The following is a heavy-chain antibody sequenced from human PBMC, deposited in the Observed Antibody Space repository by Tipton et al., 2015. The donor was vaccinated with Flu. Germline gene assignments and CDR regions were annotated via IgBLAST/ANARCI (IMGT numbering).Heavy chain of an antibody. V-gene: IGHV4-34*01. J-gene: IGHJ6*02. Sequence: TLSLTCAVYGGFFSGYYWSWIRQPPGKGLEWIGEINHSGSTNYNPSLKSRVTISVDTSKNQFALKLSSVTAADTAVYYCASRPRAYGMDVWGQGTTVTVSS. CDR2: INHSGST. CDR3: ASRPRAYGMDV. CDR1: GGFFSGYY.